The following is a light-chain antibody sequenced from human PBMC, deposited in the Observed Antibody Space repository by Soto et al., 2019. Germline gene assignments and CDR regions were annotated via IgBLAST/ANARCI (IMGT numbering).Light chain of an antibody. V-gene: IGKV3-15*01. CDR1: QSVSSN. CDR3: QQYNNWWT. CDR2: GAS. J-gene: IGKJ1*01. Sequence: EIVMTQSPVTLSVSPGERATLSCRAGQSVSSNLAWYQQKPGQAPRLLIYGASTRATGIPARFTGSGSGTEFTLTISSLQFDDSAVYYCQQYNNWWTFGQGTQVEIK.